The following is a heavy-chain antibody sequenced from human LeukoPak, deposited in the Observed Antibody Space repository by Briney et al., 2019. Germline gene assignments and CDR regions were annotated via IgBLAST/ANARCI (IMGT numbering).Heavy chain of an antibody. CDR1: GVSISSYY. D-gene: IGHD3-22*01. Sequence: PSETLSLTCTVSGVSISSYYWSWIRQPPGKGLEWIGYIYYSGSTNYNPSLKSRVTISVDTSKNQFSLKLSSVTAADTAVYYCAKGGYYDRLKGFDYWGQGTLVTVSS. CDR2: IYYSGST. V-gene: IGHV4-59*01. CDR3: AKGGYYDRLKGFDY. J-gene: IGHJ4*02.